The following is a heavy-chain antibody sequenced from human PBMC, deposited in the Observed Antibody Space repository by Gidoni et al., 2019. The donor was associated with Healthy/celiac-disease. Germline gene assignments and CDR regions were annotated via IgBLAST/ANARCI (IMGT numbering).Heavy chain of an antibody. CDR3: ARVAKYSYGRGDYYYYGMDV. J-gene: IGHJ6*02. V-gene: IGHV1-2*02. CDR2: INPNSGGT. CDR1: GYTFTGYY. Sequence: QVQLVQSGAEVKKPGASVKVSCTASGYTFTGYYMHWVRQAPGQGLEWMGWINPNSGGTNYAQKFQGRVTMTRDTSISTAYMELSRLRSDDTAVYYCARVAKYSYGRGDYYYYGMDVWGQGTTVTVSS. D-gene: IGHD5-18*01.